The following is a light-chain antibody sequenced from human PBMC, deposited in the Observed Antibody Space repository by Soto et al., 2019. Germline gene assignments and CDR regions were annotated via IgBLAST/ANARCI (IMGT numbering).Light chain of an antibody. V-gene: IGLV1-40*01. CDR1: SSDIGAGFD. J-gene: IGLJ1*01. Sequence: QSVLTQPPSVSGAPGQRVTISCTGSSSDIGAGFDVHLYQHLPGTAPKLLIYGNTNRPSGVPGRFSGSKSGTSASLVITGLQAEDEAYYYCQSYENSRTGFYVFGTGTKVTVL. CDR2: GNT. CDR3: QSYENSRTGFYV.